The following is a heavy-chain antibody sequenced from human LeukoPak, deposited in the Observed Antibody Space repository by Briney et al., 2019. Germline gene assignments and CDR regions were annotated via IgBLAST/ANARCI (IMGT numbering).Heavy chain of an antibody. J-gene: IGHJ4*02. CDR1: GFTFSSYA. CDR3: ARVLQKRNYDSSVYYGY. D-gene: IGHD3-22*01. Sequence: GGSLRLSCAASGFTFSSYAMSWVRQAPGKGLEYVAAITGTGGTTYYADSVKGRFTISRDNAKSSLFLQMNSLRAEDTAVYYCARVLQKRNYDSSVYYGYWGQGTLVTVSS. CDR2: ITGTGGTT. V-gene: IGHV3-23*01.